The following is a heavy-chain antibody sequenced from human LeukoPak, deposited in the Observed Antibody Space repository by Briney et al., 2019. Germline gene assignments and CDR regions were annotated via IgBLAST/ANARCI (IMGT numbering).Heavy chain of an antibody. V-gene: IGHV4-34*01. CDR3: ARASTYCSSTSCYLGY. J-gene: IGHJ4*02. CDR1: GGSFSGYY. D-gene: IGHD2-2*01. Sequence: SETLSLTCAVYGGSFSGYYWSWIRQPPGKGLEWIGEINHSGSTNYNPSLKSRVTISVDTSKNQFSLKLSSVTAADTAVYYCARASTYCSSTSCYLGYWGQGTLVTVSS. CDR2: INHSGST.